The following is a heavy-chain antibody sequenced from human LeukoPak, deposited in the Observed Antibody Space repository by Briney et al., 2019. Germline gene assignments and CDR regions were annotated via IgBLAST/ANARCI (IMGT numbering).Heavy chain of an antibody. CDR2: TSSSSSYI. J-gene: IGHJ6*02. CDR3: ARVDRGMDV. V-gene: IGHV3-21*01. D-gene: IGHD3-9*01. Sequence: GGSLRLSCAASGITFSTYTMNWVRQAPGKGLEWVSSTSSSSSYIYYTDSVKGRFTISRDNAKNSLYLQMSSLRAEDTAVYYCARVDRGMDVWGQGTTVTVSS. CDR1: GITFSTYT.